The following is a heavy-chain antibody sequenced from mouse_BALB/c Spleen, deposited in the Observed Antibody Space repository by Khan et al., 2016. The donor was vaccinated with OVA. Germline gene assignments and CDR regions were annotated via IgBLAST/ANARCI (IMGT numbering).Heavy chain of an antibody. D-gene: IGHD1-2*01. CDR3: ARRNYFGYTFAY. J-gene: IGHJ3*01. V-gene: IGHV1-77*01. Sequence: QIQLVQSGAELARPGASVKLSCKASGYTFTDYYINWVKQRTGQGLEWIGEISPGSGETYYNERFKGKATLTADKSSSTAYMQLSSLTSEASAVYFCARRNYFGYTFAYWGQGTLVTVSA. CDR1: GYTFTDYY. CDR2: ISPGSGET.